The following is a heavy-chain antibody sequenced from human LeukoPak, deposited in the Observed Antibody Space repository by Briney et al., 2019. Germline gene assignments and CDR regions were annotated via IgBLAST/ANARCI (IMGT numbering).Heavy chain of an antibody. CDR1: GFTVSSNY. V-gene: IGHV3-53*01. D-gene: IGHD3-22*01. J-gene: IGHJ3*02. CDR2: IYSGGST. CDR3: AGTYYYDKGAFDI. Sequence: GGSLRPSCAASGFTVSSNYMNWVRQAPGKGLEWVSVIYSGGSTYYADSVKGRFTISRDNSKNTLHLQMNSLRAEDTAVYYCAGTYYYDKGAFDIWGQGTMVTVSS.